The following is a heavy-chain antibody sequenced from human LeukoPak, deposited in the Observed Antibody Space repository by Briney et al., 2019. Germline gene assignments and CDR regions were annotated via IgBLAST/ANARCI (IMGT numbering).Heavy chain of an antibody. Sequence: ASVKVSCKASGYTFTDYYIHWVRQAPGQGLEWMGWINPNSGGTKYAQKFQGSVTMTRDTSIGTAYMELRSLRSDDTAVYYCARSGYGDYYYMDVWGKGTTVTVSS. D-gene: IGHD6-25*01. CDR1: GYTFTDYY. CDR3: ARSGYGDYYYMDV. CDR2: INPNSGGT. J-gene: IGHJ6*03. V-gene: IGHV1-2*02.